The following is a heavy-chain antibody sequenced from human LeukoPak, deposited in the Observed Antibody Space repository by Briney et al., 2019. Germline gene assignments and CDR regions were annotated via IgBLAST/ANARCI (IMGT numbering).Heavy chain of an antibody. CDR2: IYYSGST. J-gene: IGHJ6*03. V-gene: IGHV4-39*07. Sequence: PSETLSLTCTVSGGSISSSSYYWGWIRQPPGKGLEWIGSIYYSGSTYYNPSLKSRVTISVDTSKNQFSLKLSSVTAADTAVYYCARGSRYYLYYYYMDVWGKGTTVTVSS. CDR1: GGSISSSSYY. D-gene: IGHD2-15*01. CDR3: ARGSRYYLYYYYMDV.